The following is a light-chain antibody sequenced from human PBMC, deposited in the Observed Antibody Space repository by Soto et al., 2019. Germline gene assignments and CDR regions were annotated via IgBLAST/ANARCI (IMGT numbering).Light chain of an antibody. Sequence: DIGLTQSPGTLSLSPGERATLSCRASQSVSSNHLAWYQQKPGQAPRLLIYGGSSRATGIPVRFSGSGSETDFTLTITRLEPEDFAEYYCQQYSSSRTFGQGTKVDI. CDR1: QSVSSNH. CDR3: QQYSSSRT. J-gene: IGKJ1*01. V-gene: IGKV3-20*01. CDR2: GGS.